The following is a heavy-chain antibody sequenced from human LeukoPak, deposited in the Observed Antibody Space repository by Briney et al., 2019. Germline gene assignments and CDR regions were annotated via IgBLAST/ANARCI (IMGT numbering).Heavy chain of an antibody. CDR3: ARDATIFGVVIIGWFDP. CDR1: GYSISSGYY. D-gene: IGHD3-3*01. J-gene: IGHJ5*02. CDR2: IYYSGST. V-gene: IGHV4-38-2*02. Sequence: PSETLSLTCTVSGYSISSGYYWGWIRQPPGKGLEWIGSIYYSGSTYYNPSLKSRVTISVDTSKNQFSLKLSSVTAADTAVYYCARDATIFGVVIIGWFDPWGQGTLVTVSS.